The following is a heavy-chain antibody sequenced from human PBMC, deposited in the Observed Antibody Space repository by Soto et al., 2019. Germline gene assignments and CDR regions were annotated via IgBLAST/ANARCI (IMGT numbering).Heavy chain of an antibody. J-gene: IGHJ4*02. CDR3: ARQRLWGTSGYYYFEN. Sequence: PGESLKISCKGSGHIFSNYWIGWVRQMPGKCLEWMWIIYPGDSDTRYSPSFQGQVTITVDKSINTAYLQWSRLKASDTAIYYCARQRLWGTSGYYYFENWGQGTLVTVSS. V-gene: IGHV5-51*01. CDR1: GHIFSNYW. CDR2: IYPGDSDT. D-gene: IGHD3-22*01.